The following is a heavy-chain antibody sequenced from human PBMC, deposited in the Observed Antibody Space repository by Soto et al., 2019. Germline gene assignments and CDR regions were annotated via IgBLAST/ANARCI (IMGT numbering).Heavy chain of an antibody. CDR3: ARVTTVTTVYTTKGIAVAGPLDY. Sequence: GGSLRLSCAASGFTFSSYAMHWVRQAPGKGLEYVSAISSNGGSTYYANSVKGRFTISRDNSKNTLYLQMGSLRAEDMAVYYCARVTTVTTVYTTKGIAVAGPLDYWGQGTLVTVSS. CDR2: ISSNGGST. J-gene: IGHJ4*02. V-gene: IGHV3-64*01. CDR1: GFTFSSYA. D-gene: IGHD6-19*01.